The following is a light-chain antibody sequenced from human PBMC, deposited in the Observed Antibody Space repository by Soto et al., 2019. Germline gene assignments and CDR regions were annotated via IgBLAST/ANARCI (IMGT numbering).Light chain of an antibody. CDR1: QGIGSW. CDR3: QQASTFPPT. Sequence: DIQMTQPPSSVSASVGDRVTISCRASQGIGSWLAWYQQKPGKAPNLLIYAASTLQSGVPSRFSGSGSGTDFALTISSLQPEDFATYYCQQASTFPPTFGGGTKVDIK. V-gene: IGKV1-12*01. J-gene: IGKJ4*01. CDR2: AAS.